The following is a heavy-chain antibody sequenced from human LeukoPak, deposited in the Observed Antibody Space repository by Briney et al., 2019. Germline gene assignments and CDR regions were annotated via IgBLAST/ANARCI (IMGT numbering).Heavy chain of an antibody. J-gene: IGHJ4*02. CDR1: GLCIGDYT. D-gene: IGHD2-15*01. Sequence: GGSLRLSCEASGLCIGDYTMHWVRQVPGKGLEWVSLISRNGVATKYADSVRGRFTISRDNSKNTLYLQMNSLRAEDTAVYYCAKGSSSYHHYNIMRGCFDYWGQGTLVTVSS. V-gene: IGHV3-23*01. CDR3: AKGSSSYHHYNIMRGCFDY. CDR2: ISRNGVAT.